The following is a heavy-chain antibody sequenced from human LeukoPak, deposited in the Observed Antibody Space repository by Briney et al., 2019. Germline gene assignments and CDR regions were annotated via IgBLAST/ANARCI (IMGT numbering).Heavy chain of an antibody. V-gene: IGHV3-7*01. CDR2: INPDGSTK. CDR1: GFTFSSYA. J-gene: IGHJ5*02. D-gene: IGHD6-13*01. Sequence: GGSLRLSCAASGFTFSSYAMSWVRQAPGKGLEWVANINPDGSTKLYVGSGKGRFTISRDNAKNSLHLEMNSLRDEDTAVYYCVRGDSSSGWWFDPWAREPGSPSHQ. CDR3: VRGDSSSGWWFDP.